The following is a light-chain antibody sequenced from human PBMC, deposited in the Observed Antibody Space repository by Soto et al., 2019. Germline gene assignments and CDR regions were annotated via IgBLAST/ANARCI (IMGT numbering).Light chain of an antibody. CDR2: DNN. CDR3: GTWDNSLSAVV. CDR1: SSNIGNNY. V-gene: IGLV1-51*01. Sequence: QSVLTQPPSVSAAPGQEVTISYSGSSSNIGNNYVSWYQQLPGTAPKLFIYDNNERPSGIPDRFSGSKSGTSATLGITGLQTGDEADYYCGTWDNSLSAVVFGGGTKLTVL. J-gene: IGLJ2*01.